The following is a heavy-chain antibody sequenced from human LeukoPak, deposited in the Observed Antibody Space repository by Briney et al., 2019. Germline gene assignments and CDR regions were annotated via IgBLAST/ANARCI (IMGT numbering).Heavy chain of an antibody. CDR3: TTDPDIVVVPAKRSFDY. Sequence: GGSLRLSCAASGFTFSSYWMHWVRQAPGKGLVWVSRINSDGSSTSYADSVKGRFTISRDNAKNTLYLQMNSLKTEDIAVYYCTTDPDIVVVPAKRSFDYWGQGTLVTVSS. CDR2: INSDGSST. D-gene: IGHD2-2*01. V-gene: IGHV3-74*01. CDR1: GFTFSSYW. J-gene: IGHJ4*02.